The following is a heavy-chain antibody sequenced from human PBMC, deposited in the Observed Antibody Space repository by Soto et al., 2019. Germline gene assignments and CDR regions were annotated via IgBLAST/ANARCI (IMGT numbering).Heavy chain of an antibody. V-gene: IGHV3-33*01. D-gene: IGHD3-3*01. Sequence: GGSLRLSCAASGFTFSSYGMHWVRQAPGKWLEWVAVIWYDGSNKYYADSVKGRFTISRDNSKNTLYLQMNSLRAEDTAVYYCAREVRFLEWLPYYYYGMDVWGQGXTVTVYS. CDR3: AREVRFLEWLPYYYYGMDV. CDR2: IWYDGSNK. CDR1: GFTFSSYG. J-gene: IGHJ6*02.